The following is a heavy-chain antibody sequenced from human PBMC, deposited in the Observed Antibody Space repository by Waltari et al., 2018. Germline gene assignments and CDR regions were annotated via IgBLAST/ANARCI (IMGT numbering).Heavy chain of an antibody. D-gene: IGHD4-17*01. CDR2: IIPIFGTA. J-gene: IGHJ5*02. CDR3: AREKGTVTRNCFDP. CDR1: GGTFSSYA. Sequence: QVQLVQSGAEVKKPGSSVQVSCKASGGTFSSYALSWVRQAPGQGLEWMGGIIPIFGTANDAQKFQVRVTITTDESTSTAYMELSSLRSEDTAVYYCAREKGTVTRNCFDPWGQGTLVTVSS. V-gene: IGHV1-69*05.